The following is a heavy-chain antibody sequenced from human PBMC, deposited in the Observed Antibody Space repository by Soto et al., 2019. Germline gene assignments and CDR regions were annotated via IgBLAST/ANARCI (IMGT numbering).Heavy chain of an antibody. CDR1: GFTFSSYE. CDR3: ERENDDALDI. CDR2: ISSSGNTI. Sequence: EVQLVESGGGLVQPGGSLRLSCTASGFTFSSYEMNWVRQAPGKGLEWVSYISSSGNTIYYADSVKGRFTNSRDNAKNSLFLKMSTLRAEDTAVYYCERENDDALDIWGQGTMVTVSS. V-gene: IGHV3-48*03. J-gene: IGHJ3*02.